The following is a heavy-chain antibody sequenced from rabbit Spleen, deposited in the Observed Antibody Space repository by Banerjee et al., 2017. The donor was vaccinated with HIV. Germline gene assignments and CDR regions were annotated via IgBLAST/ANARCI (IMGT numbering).Heavy chain of an antibody. Sequence: QEQLVESRGDVVQPGASLTLTCTASGFDFSAYTFMCWVRQAPGKGLEWIACIDSGSRDFAYYASWAKGRFTISKTSSTTVTLQMTSLTAADTATYFCARDTSSSFSSYGMDLWGPGTLVTVS. V-gene: IGHV1S45*01. CDR1: GFDFSAYTF. J-gene: IGHJ6*01. CDR2: IDSGSRDFA. CDR3: ARDTSSSFSSYGMDL. D-gene: IGHD1-1*01.